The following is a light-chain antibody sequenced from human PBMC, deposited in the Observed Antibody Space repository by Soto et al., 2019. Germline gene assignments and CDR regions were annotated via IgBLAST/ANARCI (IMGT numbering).Light chain of an antibody. CDR3: QQYNNWPYT. J-gene: IGKJ2*01. Sequence: EIVMTQSPATLSVSPGERVTLSCRASQSVNSNLAWYQQNLGQAPRLLIFSASPRATGVPARFSASGSGTEFTLTISSLQSEDFAIYYCQQYNNWPYTFGQGTKVEI. CDR2: SAS. V-gene: IGKV3D-15*01. CDR1: QSVNSN.